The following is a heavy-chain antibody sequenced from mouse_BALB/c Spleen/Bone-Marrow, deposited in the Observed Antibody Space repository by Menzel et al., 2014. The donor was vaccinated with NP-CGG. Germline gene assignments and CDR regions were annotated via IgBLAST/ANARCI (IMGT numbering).Heavy chain of an antibody. J-gene: IGHJ4*01. D-gene: IGHD2-1*01. CDR2: VNPSTGYT. V-gene: IGHV1-7*01. CDR1: GYTFTSYW. Sequence: QVQLKQSGAELAKPGASVKMSCKASGYTFTSYWMYWCSQKPGQGLEWIGYVNPSTGYTEYNQKFKDKATLTADKSSNTAYMQLSSLTSEDSAVYYCARKGYGNYHYYAMDYWGQGTSVTVSS. CDR3: ARKGYGNYHYYAMDY.